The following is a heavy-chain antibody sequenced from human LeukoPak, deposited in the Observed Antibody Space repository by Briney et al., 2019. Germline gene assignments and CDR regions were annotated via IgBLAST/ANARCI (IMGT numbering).Heavy chain of an antibody. D-gene: IGHD3-22*01. CDR1: GFTFSNAW. V-gene: IGHV3-15*01. CDR2: IKSKTDGGTT. J-gene: IGHJ4*02. CDR3: TGEGSGYPPPI. Sequence: GGSLRLFCAASGFTFSNAWMSWVRQAPGKGLEWVGRIKSKTDGGTTDYAAPVKGRFTISRDDSKNTLYLQMNGLKTEDTAVYYCTGEGSGYPPPIWGQGTLVTVSS.